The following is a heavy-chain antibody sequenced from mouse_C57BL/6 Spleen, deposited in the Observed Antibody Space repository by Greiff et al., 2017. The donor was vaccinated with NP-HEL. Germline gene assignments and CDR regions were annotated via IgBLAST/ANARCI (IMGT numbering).Heavy chain of an antibody. CDR1: GYTFTSYW. Sequence: QVQLQQPGAELVKPGASVKMSCKASGYTFTSYWITWVKQRPGQGLERIGDIYPGSGSTNYNEKFKSKATLTVDTSSSTAYMQLSSLTSEDSAVYYCARPHYYGSSYPYAMDYWGKGTSVTVSS. D-gene: IGHD1-1*01. CDR2: IYPGSGST. CDR3: ARPHYYGSSYPYAMDY. V-gene: IGHV1-55*01. J-gene: IGHJ4*01.